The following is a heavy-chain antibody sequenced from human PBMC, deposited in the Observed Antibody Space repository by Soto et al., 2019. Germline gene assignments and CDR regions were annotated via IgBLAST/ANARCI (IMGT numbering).Heavy chain of an antibody. CDR3: ARELGGWLQYYYYSGMDV. D-gene: IGHD5-12*01. CDR2: INPNSGGT. CDR1: GYTFTGYY. Sequence: GASVKVSCKASGYTFTGYYMHWVRQAPGQGLEWMGWINPNSGGTNYAQKFQGWVTMTRDTSISTAYMELSRLRSDDTAVYYCARELGGWLQYYYYSGMDVWGQGTTVTVSS. V-gene: IGHV1-2*04. J-gene: IGHJ6*02.